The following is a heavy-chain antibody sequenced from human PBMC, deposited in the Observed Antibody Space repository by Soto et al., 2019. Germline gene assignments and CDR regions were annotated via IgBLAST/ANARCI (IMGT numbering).Heavy chain of an antibody. V-gene: IGHV4-30-4*01. CDR1: GGSISSGDYY. CDR2: IYYSGST. Sequence: QVQLQESGPGLVKPSQTLSLTCTVSGGSISSGDYYWSWIRQPPGKGLEWIGYIYYSGSTYYNPSLKRRVTIXXDXSXXQFSLKLSSVTAADTAVYYCARGGWAYCGGDCYDYWGQGTLVTVSS. D-gene: IGHD2-21*01. CDR3: ARGGWAYCGGDCYDY. J-gene: IGHJ4*02.